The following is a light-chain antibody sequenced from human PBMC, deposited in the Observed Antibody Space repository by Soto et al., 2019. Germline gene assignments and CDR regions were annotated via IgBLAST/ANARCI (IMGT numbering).Light chain of an antibody. CDR1: QSFSSTY. Sequence: EIVLTQSPGTLSLSPGERATLSCRASQSFSSTYLAWYQQKPGQAPRLLIYGASSRATGIPDRFSGGGSGTDFSLTISRLDPEDVAVYYCQQYDTSPPMYTFGQGTKVDIK. V-gene: IGKV3-20*01. CDR2: GAS. J-gene: IGKJ2*01. CDR3: QQYDTSPPMYT.